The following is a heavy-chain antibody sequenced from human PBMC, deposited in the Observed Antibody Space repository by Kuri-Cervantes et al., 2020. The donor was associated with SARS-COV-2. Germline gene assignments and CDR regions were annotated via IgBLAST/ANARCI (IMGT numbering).Heavy chain of an antibody. V-gene: IGHV4-39*01. J-gene: IGHJ4*02. CDR1: GGSISSHY. Sequence: GSLRLSCTVSGGSISSHYWSWIRQPPGKGLEWIGSIYYSGSTYYNPSLKSRATISVDTSKNQFSLKLSSVTAADTAVYYCASITIFGVVKIWGQGTLVTVSS. D-gene: IGHD3-3*01. CDR3: ASITIFGVVKI. CDR2: IYYSGST.